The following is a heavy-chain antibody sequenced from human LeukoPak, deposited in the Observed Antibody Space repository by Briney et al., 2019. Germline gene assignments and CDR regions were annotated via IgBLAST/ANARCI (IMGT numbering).Heavy chain of an antibody. J-gene: IGHJ4*02. CDR1: GFTFTSSA. V-gene: IGHV1-58*01. CDR2: IVVGSGNT. Sequence: ASVKVSCKASGFTFTSSAVQWVRRARGQRLEWIGWIVVGSGNTNYAQKFHERVTITRDMSTSTAYMELSSLRSEDTAVYYCAAVIAVAGTFDCWGQGTLVTVSS. CDR3: AAVIAVAGTFDC. D-gene: IGHD6-19*01.